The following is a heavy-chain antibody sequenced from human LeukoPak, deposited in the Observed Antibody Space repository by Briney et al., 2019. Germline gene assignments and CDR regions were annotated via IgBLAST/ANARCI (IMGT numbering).Heavy chain of an antibody. Sequence: ASVKVSCKASGYTLTSYYMHWVRQAPGQGLEWMGGIIPIFGTANYAQKFQGRVTITADESTSTAYVELSSLRSEDTAVYYCAKDSSGWYVNWGQGTLVTVSS. CDR1: GYTLTSYY. CDR3: AKDSSGWYVN. J-gene: IGHJ4*02. D-gene: IGHD6-19*01. V-gene: IGHV1-69*13. CDR2: IIPIFGTA.